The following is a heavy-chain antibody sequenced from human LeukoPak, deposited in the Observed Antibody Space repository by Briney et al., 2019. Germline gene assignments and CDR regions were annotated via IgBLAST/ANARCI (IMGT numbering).Heavy chain of an antibody. Sequence: VASVKVSCKASGGTFSSYAISWVRQAPGQGLEWMGIINPSGGGTTYAQKFQGRVSMTRDTSTSTFYMDLSSLRSEDTAVYYCARHPSNYYDSSGYFGCFDPWGQGTLVTVSS. CDR1: GGTFSSYA. J-gene: IGHJ5*02. CDR2: INPSGGGT. D-gene: IGHD3-22*01. V-gene: IGHV1-46*01. CDR3: ARHPSNYYDSSGYFGCFDP.